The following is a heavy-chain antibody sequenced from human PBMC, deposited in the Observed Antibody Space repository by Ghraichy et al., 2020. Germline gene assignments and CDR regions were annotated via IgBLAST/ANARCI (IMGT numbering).Heavy chain of an antibody. CDR2: ISSSSSTI. CDR3: ARDGSSGYYPANWFDP. CDR1: GFTFSSYS. D-gene: IGHD3-22*01. J-gene: IGHJ5*02. Sequence: GGSLRLSCAASGFTFSSYSMNWVRQAPGKGLEWVSYISSSSSTIYYADSVKGRFTISRDNAKNSLYLQMNSLRAEDTAVYYCARDGSSGYYPANWFDPWGQGTLVTVSS. V-gene: IGHV3-48*01.